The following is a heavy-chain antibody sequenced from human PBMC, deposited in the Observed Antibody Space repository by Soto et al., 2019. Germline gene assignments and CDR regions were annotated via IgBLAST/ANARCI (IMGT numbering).Heavy chain of an antibody. CDR1: GWSFSGYY. CDR2: INHSGST. D-gene: IGHD1-1*01. Sequence: SETLSLTCAVYGWSFSGYYWSWIRQPPGKGLEWIGEINHSGSTNYNPSLKSRVTISVDTSKNQFSLKLSSVTAADTAVYYCARGYPPRWYNWNLNWFDPWGQGTLVTVSS. J-gene: IGHJ5*02. V-gene: IGHV4-34*01. CDR3: ARGYPPRWYNWNLNWFDP.